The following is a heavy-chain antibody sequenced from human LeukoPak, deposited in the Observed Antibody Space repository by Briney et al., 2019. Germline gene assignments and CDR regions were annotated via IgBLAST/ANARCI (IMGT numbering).Heavy chain of an antibody. CDR1: GFTFSSYA. J-gene: IGHJ4*02. CDR2: ISGSGGST. V-gene: IGHV3-23*01. D-gene: IGHD5-18*01. CDR3: AKVRAKRGDTEFDY. Sequence: PGGSLRLSCVASGFTFSSYAMSWVRQAPGKGLEWVSAISGSGGSTYYADSVKGRFTISRDNSKNTLYLQMNSLRAEDTAVYYCAKVRAKRGDTEFDYWGQGTLVTVSS.